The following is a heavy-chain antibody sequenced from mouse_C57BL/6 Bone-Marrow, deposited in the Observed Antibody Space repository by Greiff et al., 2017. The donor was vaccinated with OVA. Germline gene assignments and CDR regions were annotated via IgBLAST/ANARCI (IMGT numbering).Heavy chain of an antibody. V-gene: IGHV14-4*01. J-gene: IGHJ4*01. CDR2: IDPENGDT. CDR1: GFNFTDDY. D-gene: IGHD2-12*01. CDR3: TKSCYWYAMDY. Sequence: EVQLQQSGAELVRPGASVKLSCTASGFNFTDDYMPWVKQRPEQGLEWIGWIDPENGDTDYASKFQGKATITADTSSNTAYLQLSSLTSGGTAVYYCTKSCYWYAMDYWGQGTSVTVSS.